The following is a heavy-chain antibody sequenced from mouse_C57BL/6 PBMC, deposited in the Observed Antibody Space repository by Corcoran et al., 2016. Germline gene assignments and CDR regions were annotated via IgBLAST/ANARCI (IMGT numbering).Heavy chain of an antibody. V-gene: IGHV1-85*01. Sequence: QLQLQQSGPELVKPGASVKLSCKASGYTFTSYDLNWVKQRPGQGLEWIGWIYPRDGSTKYNEKFKGKATLTVDTSSSTAYMELHSLTSEDSAVYFCARKVTTVVEGYFDVWGTGTTVTVSS. D-gene: IGHD1-1*01. J-gene: IGHJ1*03. CDR1: GYTFTSYD. CDR2: IYPRDGST. CDR3: ARKVTTVVEGYFDV.